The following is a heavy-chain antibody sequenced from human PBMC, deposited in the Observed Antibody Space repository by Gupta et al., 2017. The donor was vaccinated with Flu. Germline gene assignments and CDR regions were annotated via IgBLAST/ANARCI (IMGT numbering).Heavy chain of an antibody. V-gene: IGHV3-30*18. CDR1: GCTFRSYG. Sequence: VYLVLSWDGAVQLVRWLRYSSVAPGCTFRSYGLVCGRQAPGKGMEWMAIISYDGSKEDYADSVKGRVVISRDNSKNTLYLQMNSLGVEDTAVYYCAKTPRLRHFHWLLEAYYYYGVDVWGQGTTVTVSS. CDR2: ISYDGSKE. J-gene: IGHJ6*02. D-gene: IGHD3-9*01. CDR3: AKTPRLRHFHWLLEAYYYYGVDV.